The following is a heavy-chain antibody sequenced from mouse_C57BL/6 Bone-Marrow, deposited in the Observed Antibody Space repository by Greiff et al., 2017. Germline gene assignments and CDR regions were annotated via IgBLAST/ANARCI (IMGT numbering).Heavy chain of an antibody. D-gene: IGHD2-4*01. CDR2: ISSGGSYT. CDR3: AREDDYDEGAWFAY. Sequence: EVKLMESGGDLVKPGGSLKLSCAASGFTFSSYGMSWVRQTPDKRLEWVATISSGGSYTYYPDSVEGRFTISRSNAKNTLYLQMSSLKSEDTAMYYCAREDDYDEGAWFAYWGQGTLVTVSA. CDR1: GFTFSSYG. V-gene: IGHV5-6*01. J-gene: IGHJ3*01.